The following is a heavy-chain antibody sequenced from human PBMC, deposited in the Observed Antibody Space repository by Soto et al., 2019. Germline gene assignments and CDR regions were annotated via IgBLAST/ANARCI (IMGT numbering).Heavy chain of an antibody. CDR3: AREVVVSRGASYFAY. J-gene: IGHJ4*02. Sequence: EVQLVESGGNLVQPGGSLRLSCVGSGFTFSSNWMTWVRQAPGKGLEWVANIRQDGSEINYVDSVKGRFTISRDNTKNSLYLQMNSLRAEDTAIYYCAREVVVSRGASYFAYWGPGTLVTVSS. CDR2: IRQDGSEI. V-gene: IGHV3-7*04. D-gene: IGHD2-2*01. CDR1: GFTFSSNW.